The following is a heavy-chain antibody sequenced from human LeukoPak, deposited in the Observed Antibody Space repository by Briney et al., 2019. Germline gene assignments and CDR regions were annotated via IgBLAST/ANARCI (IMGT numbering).Heavy chain of an antibody. D-gene: IGHD6-6*01. CDR3: ARVGKYSSSSSYYFDY. CDR1: GGSISSSSYY. V-gene: IGHV4-39*07. J-gene: IGHJ4*02. CDR2: IYYSGST. Sequence: PSETLSLTCTVSGGSISSSSYYWGWIRQPPGKGLEWIGSIYYSGSTYYNPSLKSRVTISVDTSKNQFSLKLSSVTAADTAVYYCARVGKYSSSSSYYFDYWGQGTLVTVSS.